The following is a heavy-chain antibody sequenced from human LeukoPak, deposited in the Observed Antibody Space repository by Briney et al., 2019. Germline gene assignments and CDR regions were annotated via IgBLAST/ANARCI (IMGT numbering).Heavy chain of an antibody. Sequence: GGSLRLSCAASGFTFSSYAMSWVRQAPGKGLEWVSAISGSGGSTYYADSVKGRFTISRDNSKTTLYLQMNSLRAEDTAVYYCAKGLAGSYSAFDIWGQGTMVTVSS. D-gene: IGHD1-26*01. J-gene: IGHJ3*02. V-gene: IGHV3-23*01. CDR3: AKGLAGSYSAFDI. CDR2: ISGSGGST. CDR1: GFTFSSYA.